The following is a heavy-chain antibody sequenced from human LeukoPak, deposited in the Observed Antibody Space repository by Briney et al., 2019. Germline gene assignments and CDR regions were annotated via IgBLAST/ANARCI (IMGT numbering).Heavy chain of an antibody. CDR1: GRSISSYY. J-gene: IGHJ6*03. V-gene: IGHV4-4*07. CDR3: AREGYGDSLGYYYMDV. Sequence: PSETLSLTCTVSGRSISSYYWSWIRQPAGKGLEWIGRIYTSGSTNYNPSLKSRVTMSVDTSKNQFSLKLSSVTAADTAVYYCAREGYGDSLGYYYMDVWGKGTTVTVSS. CDR2: IYTSGST. D-gene: IGHD4-17*01.